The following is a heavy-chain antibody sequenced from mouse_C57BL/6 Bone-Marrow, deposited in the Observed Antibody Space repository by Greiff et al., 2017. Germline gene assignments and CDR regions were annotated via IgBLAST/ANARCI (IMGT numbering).Heavy chain of an antibody. D-gene: IGHD2-3*01. CDR2: INYDGSST. CDR1: GFTFSDYY. Sequence: EVKLVESEGGLVQPGSSMKLSCTASGFTFSDYYMAWVRQVPDKGLEWVANINYDGSSTYYLDSLKSRFIISRDNAKNILYLQMSSLKSEDTATYYCARVYDGYFYSFDYWGQGTTLTVAS. J-gene: IGHJ2*01. V-gene: IGHV5-16*01. CDR3: ARVYDGYFYSFDY.